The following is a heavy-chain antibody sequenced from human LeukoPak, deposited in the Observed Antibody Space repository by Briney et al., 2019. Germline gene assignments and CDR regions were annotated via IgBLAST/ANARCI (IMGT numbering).Heavy chain of an antibody. D-gene: IGHD5-12*01. J-gene: IGHJ4*02. V-gene: IGHV3-11*04. CDR1: GFTFRDYY. CDR3: ARDLFSVDIVATGDY. CDR2: ISPSGSDI. Sequence: PGGSLRLSCAASGFTFRDYYMNWIRQPPGKGLEWISYISPSGSDIYYADSLKGRFTISRDNAKNSLYLQMNSLRAEDTAVYYCARDLFSVDIVATGDYWGQGTLVTVSS.